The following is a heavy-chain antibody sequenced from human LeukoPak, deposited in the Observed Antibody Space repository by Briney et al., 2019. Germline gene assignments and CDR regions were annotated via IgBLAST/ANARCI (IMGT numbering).Heavy chain of an antibody. D-gene: IGHD6-19*01. CDR2: ISAYNGNT. Sequence: ASVKVSCKASGYTFTSYGISWVRQAPGQGLEWMGWISAYNGNTNYAQKLQGRVTMTTDTSTSTAYMELRSLGSDDTAVYYCALIAVAGTFDYWGQGTLVTVSS. J-gene: IGHJ4*02. CDR3: ALIAVAGTFDY. V-gene: IGHV1-18*01. CDR1: GYTFTSYG.